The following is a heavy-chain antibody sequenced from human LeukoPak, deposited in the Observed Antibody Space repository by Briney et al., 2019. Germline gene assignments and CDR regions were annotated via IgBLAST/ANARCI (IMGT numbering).Heavy chain of an antibody. CDR3: ARYSSRYYFDY. J-gene: IGHJ4*02. Sequence: SVKVSFMASGGTFSSYAISWVRQAPGQGLEWMGGIIPIFGTANYAQKFQGRVTITADESTSTAYMELSSLRSEDTAVYYCARYSSRYYFDYWGQGTLVIVSS. CDR2: IIPIFGTA. CDR1: GGTFSSYA. V-gene: IGHV1-69*13. D-gene: IGHD6-13*01.